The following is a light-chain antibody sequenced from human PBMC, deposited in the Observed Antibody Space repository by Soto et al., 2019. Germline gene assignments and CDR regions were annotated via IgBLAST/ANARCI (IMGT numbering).Light chain of an antibody. J-gene: IGKJ1*01. V-gene: IGKV1-39*01. CDR3: QQSFTIPWT. CDR1: QYIGTY. CDR2: SAS. Sequence: DIQMTQSPSSLSTSVGDRVTITCRASQYIGTYLNWYQQKPGEAPKRLMSSASRLQSGFPSTFSGSGSGTDFTLTISRLQPGDFATYYCQQSFTIPWTFGQGTRVEIK.